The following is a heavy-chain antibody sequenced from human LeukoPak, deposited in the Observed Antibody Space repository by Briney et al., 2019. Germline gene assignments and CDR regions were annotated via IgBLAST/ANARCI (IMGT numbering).Heavy chain of an antibody. CDR1: GVTFSSYA. J-gene: IGHJ4*03. CDR2: IISIGGTT. D-gene: IGHD3-9*01. Sequence: RGSLRLSCAASGVTFSSYAMHWVRQAPGQGLEYVSAIISIGGTTYYANSVKGRFTITRDNSKNTLYIEMGSLRAEDKAVYYCARGDDIFGSWGQETLLTVSS. CDR3: ARGDDIFGS. V-gene: IGHV3-64*01.